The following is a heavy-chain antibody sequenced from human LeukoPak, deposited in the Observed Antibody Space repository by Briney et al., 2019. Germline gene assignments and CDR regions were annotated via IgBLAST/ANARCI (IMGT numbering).Heavy chain of an antibody. D-gene: IGHD3-22*01. CDR1: GFTFSSYA. CDR3: AKIEEYYDSSGSPGY. CDR2: ISGSGGST. V-gene: IGHV3-23*01. Sequence: GGSLRLSCVASGFTFSSYAMSWVRQAPGKGLEWVSAISGSGGSTYYADSVKGRFTISRDNSKNTLYLQMNSLRAEDTAVYYCAKIEEYYDSSGSPGYWGQGTLVTVSS. J-gene: IGHJ4*02.